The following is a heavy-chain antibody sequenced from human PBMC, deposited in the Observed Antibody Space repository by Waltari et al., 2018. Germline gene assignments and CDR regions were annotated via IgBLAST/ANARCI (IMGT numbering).Heavy chain of an antibody. Sequence: QVQLVQSGAEVKKPGASVKVSCKASGYTFTSYAMHWVRQAPGQRLEWMGWINAGNGNTKYSQEFQGRVTITRDTSASTAYMELSSLRSEDMAVYYCARGKYYGSGSSYNYMDVWGKGTTVTVSS. CDR3: ARGKYYGSGSSYNYMDV. V-gene: IGHV1-3*03. J-gene: IGHJ6*03. CDR1: GYTFTSYA. CDR2: INAGNGNT. D-gene: IGHD3-10*01.